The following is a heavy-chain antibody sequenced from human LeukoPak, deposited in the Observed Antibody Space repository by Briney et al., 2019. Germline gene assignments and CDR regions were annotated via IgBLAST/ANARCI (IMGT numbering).Heavy chain of an antibody. CDR1: GGSISTYY. Sequence: PSETLSLTCIVSGGSISTYYWSWIRQPPGKGLEWIGHIYYSGSTNYNPPLKSRVTIAVDTSKNHFSLKLSSVTAADTAVYYCTRNYDSSGHTTFGYWGRGTLVTVSS. J-gene: IGHJ4*02. CDR2: IYYSGST. D-gene: IGHD3-22*01. CDR3: TRNYDSSGHTTFGY. V-gene: IGHV4-59*01.